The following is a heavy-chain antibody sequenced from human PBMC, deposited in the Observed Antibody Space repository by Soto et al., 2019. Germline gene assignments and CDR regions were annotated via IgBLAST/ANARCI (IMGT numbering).Heavy chain of an antibody. V-gene: IGHV4-30-4*01. CDR2: ITYSGFT. J-gene: IGHJ4*02. D-gene: IGHD6-25*01. Sequence: SETLSLTCTVSGDSLSSGDYYWSWIRQPPGKGLEWIGYITYSGFTYNNPSLKSRLSISVDTSKNQFTLRLSSVTAADTAVFYCARGSRIASAGYYFDFWGPGTLVTVSS. CDR1: GDSLSSGDYY. CDR3: ARGSRIASAGYYFDF.